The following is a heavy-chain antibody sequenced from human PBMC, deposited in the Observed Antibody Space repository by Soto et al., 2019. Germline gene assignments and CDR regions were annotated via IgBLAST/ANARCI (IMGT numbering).Heavy chain of an antibody. Sequence: SETLSLTCTVSGGSISSYYWSWIRQPAGKGLEWIGRIYTSGSTNYNPSLKSRVTMSVDTSKNQFSLKLSSVTAADTAVYYCARDVSFRVPAAILGYYYYGMDVWGQGTTVTVSS. V-gene: IGHV4-4*07. CDR3: ARDVSFRVPAAILGYYYYGMDV. D-gene: IGHD2-2*02. J-gene: IGHJ6*02. CDR1: GGSISSYY. CDR2: IYTSGST.